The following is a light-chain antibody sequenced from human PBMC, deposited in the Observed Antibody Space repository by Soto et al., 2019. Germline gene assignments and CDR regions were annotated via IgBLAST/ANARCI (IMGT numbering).Light chain of an antibody. J-gene: IGKJ2*01. CDR1: QGVSSSY. CDR2: GAS. V-gene: IGKV3-20*01. Sequence: EIVLTQSPGTLSLSPGERATLSCRAIQGVSSSYLARYQQKPGQAPRLLIYGASSRATGIPDRFSGSGSGTDFTLTISRLEPEDFAVYYCQQYGSSPYTFGQGTKLEIK. CDR3: QQYGSSPYT.